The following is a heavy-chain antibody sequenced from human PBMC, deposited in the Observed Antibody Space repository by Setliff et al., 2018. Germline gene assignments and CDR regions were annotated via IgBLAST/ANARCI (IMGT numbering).Heavy chain of an antibody. D-gene: IGHD4-4*01. CDR3: ARVPYPHRFPYSNYLGYYYYYYMDV. J-gene: IGHJ6*03. V-gene: IGHV1-18*01. Sequence: ASVKVSCKASGYTLISYGISWVRQAPGQGLEWMGWISAYNGNTNYAQKLQGRVTMTTDTSTSTAYMELRSLRSDDTAVYYCARVPYPHRFPYSNYLGYYYYYYMDVWGKGTTVTVSS. CDR2: ISAYNGNT. CDR1: GYTLISYG.